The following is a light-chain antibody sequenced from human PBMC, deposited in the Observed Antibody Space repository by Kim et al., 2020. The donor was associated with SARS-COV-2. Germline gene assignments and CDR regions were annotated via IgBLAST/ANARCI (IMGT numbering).Light chain of an antibody. Sequence: SPGERAPLSCRASQSVSSSYLAWYQQKPGQAPRPLIYGASSRATGIPDRFSGSGSGTDFTLTISRLEPEDFAVYYCQQYGSSPLTFGGGTKVDIK. J-gene: IGKJ4*01. CDR3: QQYGSSPLT. CDR2: GAS. CDR1: QSVSSSY. V-gene: IGKV3-20*01.